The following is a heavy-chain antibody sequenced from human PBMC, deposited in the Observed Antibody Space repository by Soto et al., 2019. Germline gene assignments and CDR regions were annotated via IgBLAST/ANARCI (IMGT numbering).Heavy chain of an antibody. CDR2: IFYGGGT. CDR1: GDSISTSNYY. CDR3: ARRGGGDYLFDS. Sequence: QLQLQESGPGLVKPSETLSLTCSVSGDSISTSNYYWGWIRQPPGKGLEWIGHIFYGGGTYYNPSLKIRVSISVDASKSQSSLKWTSITAADTAIYFCARRGGGDYLFDSWGQGILVTVSS. J-gene: IGHJ4*02. D-gene: IGHD4-17*01. V-gene: IGHV4-39*07.